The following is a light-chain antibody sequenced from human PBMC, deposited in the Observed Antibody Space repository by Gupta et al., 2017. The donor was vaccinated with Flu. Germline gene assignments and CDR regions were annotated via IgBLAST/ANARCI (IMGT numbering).Light chain of an antibody. V-gene: IGKV4-1*01. Sequence: NCKSSQTVLYSSNNKNYLAWYQQKPGQPPKLLIYWASSRYSGVPDRFSGSGSGTDFTLTISSLQAGDVAVYYCQQYYNTPWTFGQGTKVEIK. CDR1: QTVLYSSNNKNY. CDR3: QQYYNTPWT. J-gene: IGKJ1*01. CDR2: WAS.